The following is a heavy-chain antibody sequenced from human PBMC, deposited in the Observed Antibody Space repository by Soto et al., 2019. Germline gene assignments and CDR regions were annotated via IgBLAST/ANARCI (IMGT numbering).Heavy chain of an antibody. CDR3: ARGGSTGWFYFDF. V-gene: IGHV3-23*01. CDR1: GFTFKSYA. D-gene: IGHD6-19*01. Sequence: GGSVRLSCAASGFTFKSYAMNWVRQAPGKGLEWVASTPGSGGSSYYADSVKGRFTISRDNSKNTLYLDLSSLKAEDTAMYYCARGGSTGWFYFDFWGKGTQV. CDR2: TPGSGGSS. J-gene: IGHJ4*02.